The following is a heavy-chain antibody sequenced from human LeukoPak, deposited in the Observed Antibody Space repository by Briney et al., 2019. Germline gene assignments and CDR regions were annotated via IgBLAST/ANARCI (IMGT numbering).Heavy chain of an antibody. J-gene: IGHJ4*02. CDR2: ISPYNGNT. V-gene: IGHV1-18*01. D-gene: IGHD6-19*01. CDR1: GYDFTSVG. CDR3: ARAGSGSGWYFDY. Sequence: ASVKVSCKASGYDFTSVGITWVRRAPGQGPEWIGWISPYNGNTRYEQKFQGIVAMTTDTSTTTAYMELRGLRFNDTAVYYCARAGSGSGWYFDYWGQGTLVTVPS.